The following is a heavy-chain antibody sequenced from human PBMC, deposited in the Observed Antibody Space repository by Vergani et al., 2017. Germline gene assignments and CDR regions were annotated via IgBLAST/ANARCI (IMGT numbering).Heavy chain of an antibody. Sequence: EVQLVESGGGLVKPGGSLRLSCAASGFTFSSYSMNWVRQAPGKGLEWVSSISSSSSYIYYADSVKGRFTISRDNAKNSLYLQMNSLRAEDTAVYYCAREWLLGSISWSVPFDYWGQGTLVTVSS. CDR1: GFTFSSYS. J-gene: IGHJ4*02. CDR3: AREWLLGSISWSVPFDY. D-gene: IGHD6-13*01. V-gene: IGHV3-21*01. CDR2: ISSSSSYI.